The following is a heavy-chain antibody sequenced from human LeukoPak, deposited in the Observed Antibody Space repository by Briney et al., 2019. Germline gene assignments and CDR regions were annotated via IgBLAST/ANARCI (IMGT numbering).Heavy chain of an antibody. CDR2: IWYDGSNK. Sequence: PGGSLRLSCAASGFTFSSYGMHWVRQAPGKGLEWVAVIWYDGSNKYYADSVKGRFTISRDNSKNTLYPQMNSLRAEHTAVYYCARKISCGGDCYSLDYWGQGTLVTVSS. J-gene: IGHJ4*02. CDR1: GFTFSSYG. CDR3: ARKISCGGDCYSLDY. V-gene: IGHV3-33*01. D-gene: IGHD2-21*01.